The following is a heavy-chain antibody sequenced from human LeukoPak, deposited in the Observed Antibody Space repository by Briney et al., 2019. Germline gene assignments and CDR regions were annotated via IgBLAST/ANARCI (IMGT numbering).Heavy chain of an antibody. CDR2: MNPNSGNS. Sequence: GASVKVSCKASGYTFTSYDINWVRQATGQGLEWMGWMNPNSGNSGYAQKFQGRVTMTRNTSISTAYMELSSLRSEDTAVYYCARSPVGAIGPFDIWGQGTMVTVSS. D-gene: IGHD1-26*01. J-gene: IGHJ3*02. CDR1: GYTFTSYD. CDR3: ARSPVGAIGPFDI. V-gene: IGHV1-8*01.